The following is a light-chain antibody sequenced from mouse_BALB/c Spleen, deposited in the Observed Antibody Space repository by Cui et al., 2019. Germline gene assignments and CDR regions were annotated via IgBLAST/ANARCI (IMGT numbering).Light chain of an antibody. Sequence: DIQMTQAAASVSACVGETVTITCRASWNIYSNLAWYQQKQGKSPQLLVYAATNLADGVPSRFSGSGSGTQYSLKINSLQSEDFGSYYCQHFWSTPYTFGGGTKLEIK. V-gene: IGKV12-46*01. CDR3: QHFWSTPYT. J-gene: IGKJ2*01. CDR1: WNIYSN. CDR2: AAT.